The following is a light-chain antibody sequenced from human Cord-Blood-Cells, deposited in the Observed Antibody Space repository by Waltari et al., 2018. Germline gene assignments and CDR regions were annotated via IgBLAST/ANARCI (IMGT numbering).Light chain of an antibody. J-gene: IGKJ1*01. Sequence: EIVMTQFPATLSVSPGDRATISCRASQSVRSNLAWYQQKPGQAPRLLIYGASTRATGIPARFSGSGSGTEFTLTISSLQSEDFAVYYCQQYNNWPRTFGQGTKVEIK. V-gene: IGKV3-15*01. CDR3: QQYNNWPRT. CDR1: QSVRSN. CDR2: GAS.